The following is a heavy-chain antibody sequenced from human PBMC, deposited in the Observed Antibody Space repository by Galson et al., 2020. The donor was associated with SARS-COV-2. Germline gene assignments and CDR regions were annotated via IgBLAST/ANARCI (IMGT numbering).Heavy chain of an antibody. Sequence: ETSETLSLTCTVSGGPISSGGYYWSWIRQHPGKGLEWIGYIYYSGRTYYNPSLKSRVTISVDTSKNQFSLKLSSVTAADTAVYYCARAAIWWSYRFDYWGQGTLVTVSS. J-gene: IGHJ4*02. CDR3: ARAAIWWSYRFDY. D-gene: IGHD3-16*02. V-gene: IGHV4-31*03. CDR2: IYYSGRT. CDR1: GGPISSGGYY.